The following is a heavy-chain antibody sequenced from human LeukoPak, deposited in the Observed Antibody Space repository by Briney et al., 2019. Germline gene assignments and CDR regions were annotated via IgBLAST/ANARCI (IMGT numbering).Heavy chain of an antibody. CDR2: ISYDGSNE. CDR3: VRGDLRLPRSTPDC. J-gene: IGHJ4*02. V-gene: IGHV3-30*03. CDR1: GFTFSSYG. D-gene: IGHD5/OR15-5a*01. Sequence: GGSLRLSCVASGFTFSSYGMHWVRQAPGKGLEWVAFISYDGSNENIADSVKGRFIISRDNAMNTLYLQMNSLRGEDTAVYYCVRGDLRLPRSTPDCWGQGTLVTVSS.